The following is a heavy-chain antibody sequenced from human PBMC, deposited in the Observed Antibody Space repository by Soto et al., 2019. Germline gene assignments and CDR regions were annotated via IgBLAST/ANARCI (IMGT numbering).Heavy chain of an antibody. CDR3: AREVGAHHYYYYGMDV. V-gene: IGHV3-30-3*01. Sequence: QVQLVESGGGVVQPGRSLRLSCAASGFTFSSYAMHWVRQAPGKGLEWVAVISYDGSNKYYADSVKGRFTISRDNSKNTLYLQMNSLRAEDTAVYYCAREVGAHHYYYYGMDVW. CDR2: ISYDGSNK. D-gene: IGHD1-26*01. CDR1: GFTFSSYA. J-gene: IGHJ6*01.